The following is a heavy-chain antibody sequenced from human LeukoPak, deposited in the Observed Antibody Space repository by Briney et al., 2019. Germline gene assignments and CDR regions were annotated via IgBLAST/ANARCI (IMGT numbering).Heavy chain of an antibody. J-gene: IGHJ4*02. CDR2: INPNSGGT. D-gene: IGHD2-15*01. CDR3: ARDVVAAAFLGKADY. Sequence: GASVKVSFKASGYTFTVYYMHWVRQAPGQGLEWMGWINPNSGGTNYAQKFQGRVTMTRDTSISTAYMELSRLRSDDTAVYYCARDVVAAAFLGKADYWGQGTLVTVSS. CDR1: GYTFTVYY. V-gene: IGHV1-2*02.